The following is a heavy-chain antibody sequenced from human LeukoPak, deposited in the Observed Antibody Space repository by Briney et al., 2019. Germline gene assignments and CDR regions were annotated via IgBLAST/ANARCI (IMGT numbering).Heavy chain of an antibody. CDR2: IWYDGNNK. CDR3: AKDTGLVAATRYYFDY. V-gene: IGHV3-33*06. D-gene: IGHD1-26*01. Sequence: PGGALRLSCEASGFTFSSYAMSWVRQAPGKGLEWVAVIWYDGNNKYYADSVKGRFTISRDNSQNTLYLQMNSLRVEDTAVYYCAKDTGLVAATRYYFDYWGQGTLVTVSS. J-gene: IGHJ4*02. CDR1: GFTFSSYA.